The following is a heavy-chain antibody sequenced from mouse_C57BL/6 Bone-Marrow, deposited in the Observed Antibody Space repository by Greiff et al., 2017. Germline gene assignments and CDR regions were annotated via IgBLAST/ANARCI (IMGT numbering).Heavy chain of an antibody. V-gene: IGHV1-69*01. D-gene: IGHD1-1*01. CDR2: IDPSDSYT. CDR1: GYTFTSYW. Sequence: VKLQQPGAELVMPGASVKLSCKASGYTFTSYWMHWVKQRPGQGLEWIGEIDPSDSYTNYNQKFKGKSTLTVDKSSSTAYMQLSSLTSEDSAVYYWARMTTVVATFDYWGQGTTLTVSS. CDR3: ARMTTVVATFDY. J-gene: IGHJ2*01.